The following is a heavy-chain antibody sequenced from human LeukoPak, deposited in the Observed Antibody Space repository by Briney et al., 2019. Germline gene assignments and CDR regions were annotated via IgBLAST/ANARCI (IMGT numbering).Heavy chain of an antibody. Sequence: GGSLRLSCAASGFTVSSNYMSWVRQAPGKGLEWVSLIFSGGSAYYADSVKGRFTISIDNSKDTLYLQMNSLRAEDTAVYYCARDLAASGWYGGLDQWGQGTLVTVSS. CDR3: ARDLAASGWYGGLDQ. J-gene: IGHJ5*02. CDR1: GFTVSSNY. CDR2: IFSGGSA. D-gene: IGHD6-19*01. V-gene: IGHV3-53*01.